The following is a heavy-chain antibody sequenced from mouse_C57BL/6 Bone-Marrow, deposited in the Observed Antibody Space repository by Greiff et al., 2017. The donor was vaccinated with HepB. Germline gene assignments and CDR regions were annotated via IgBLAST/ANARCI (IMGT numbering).Heavy chain of an antibody. J-gene: IGHJ4*01. Sequence: EVQVVESEGGLVQPGSSMKLSCTASGFTFSDYYMAWVRQVPEKGLEWVANINYDGSSTYYLDSLKSRFIISRDNAKNILYLQMSSLKSEDTVTYYCARVCDGYYGAMDYWGQGTSVTVSS. CDR3: ARVCDGYYGAMDY. V-gene: IGHV5-16*01. CDR2: INYDGSST. D-gene: IGHD2-3*01. CDR1: GFTFSDYY.